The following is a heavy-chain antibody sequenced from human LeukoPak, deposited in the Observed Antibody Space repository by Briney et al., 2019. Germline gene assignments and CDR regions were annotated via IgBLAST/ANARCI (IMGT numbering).Heavy chain of an antibody. J-gene: IGHJ5*02. V-gene: IGHV1-69*05. CDR3: ARDLYYYDSSGYYP. CDR2: IIPIFSTA. D-gene: IGHD3-22*01. Sequence: SVKVSCKASGGTFSSYAISWVRQAPGQGLEWMGGIIPIFSTANYAQKFQGRVTMTRDTSISTAYMELSRLRSDDTAVYYCARDLYYYDSSGYYPWGQGTLVTVSS. CDR1: GGTFSSYA.